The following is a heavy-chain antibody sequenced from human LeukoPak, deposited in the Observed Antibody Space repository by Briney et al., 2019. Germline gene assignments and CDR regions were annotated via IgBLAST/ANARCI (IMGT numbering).Heavy chain of an antibody. CDR2: IWYDGSNR. Sequence: GGSLRLSCTASGFTFSHYGMNWVRQAPGKGLEWVAVIWYDGSNRNYADSVKGRFTISRDNSNNTLYLQLDSLRVEDTAVYYCAGVMRGAIDIWGQGTLVTVSS. J-gene: IGHJ3*02. CDR1: GFTFSHYG. CDR3: AGVMRGAIDI. V-gene: IGHV3-33*01.